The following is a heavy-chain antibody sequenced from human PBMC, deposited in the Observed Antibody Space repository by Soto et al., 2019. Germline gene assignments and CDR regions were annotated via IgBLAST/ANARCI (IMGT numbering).Heavy chain of an antibody. CDR3: ARRDDSETFDI. J-gene: IGHJ3*02. CDR2: IYRGGGT. V-gene: IGHV3-53*01. CDR1: GLSVTANY. Sequence: EVQLVESGGGLIQPGGSLRLICAASGLSVTANYMTWVRQAPGKGLEWLSIIYRGGGTYYADSLKGRAIISRDGSRNMVFLQMNSLTAEGAGVYYCARRDDSETFDIWGRGTVVNVSS. D-gene: IGHD5-18*01.